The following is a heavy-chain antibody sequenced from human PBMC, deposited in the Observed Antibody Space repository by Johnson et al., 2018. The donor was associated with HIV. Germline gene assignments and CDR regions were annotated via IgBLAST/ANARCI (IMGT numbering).Heavy chain of an antibody. CDR1: GFTFSSYA. CDR3: ARGIAAAGSDAFDI. D-gene: IGHD6-13*01. J-gene: IGHJ3*02. Sequence: VHLVESGGGVVQPGRSLRLSCAASGFTFSSYAMHWVRQAPGKGLEWVAVISYDGSNKYYADSVKGRFTISRDNSKNTLYLQMNSLRAEDTAVYYCARGIAAAGSDAFDIWGQGTMVTVSS. CDR2: ISYDGSNK. V-gene: IGHV3-30*04.